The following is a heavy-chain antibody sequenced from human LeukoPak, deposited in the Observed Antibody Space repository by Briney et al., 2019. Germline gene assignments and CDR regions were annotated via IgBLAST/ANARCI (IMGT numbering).Heavy chain of an antibody. D-gene: IGHD2-2*01. CDR1: LVSIRAYY. V-gene: IGHV4-59*08. CDR2: IYYSGST. CDR3: RRRSCSSSTSSYDPSGGAFDI. Sequence: ASETLSLTCTLSLVSIRAYYWTWIRQPPGKGLEWIGDIYYSGSTNYNPSLKSRVTISVDTSKNQFSLRLSSVTAADTAVYYSRRRSCSSSTSSYDPSGGAFDIWGQGTMVTVSS. J-gene: IGHJ3*02.